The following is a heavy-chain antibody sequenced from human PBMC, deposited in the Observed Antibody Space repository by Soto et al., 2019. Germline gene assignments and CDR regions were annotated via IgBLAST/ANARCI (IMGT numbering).Heavy chain of an antibody. Sequence: SETLSLTCTVSGGSISSGGYYRSWIRQHPGKGLEWIGYIYYSGSTYYNPSLKSRVTISVDTSKNQFSLKLSSVTAADTAVYYCASGTVVYSYYGSGSHDAFDIWGQGTMVTVSS. CDR3: ASGTVVYSYYGSGSHDAFDI. CDR2: IYYSGST. J-gene: IGHJ3*02. CDR1: GGSISSGGYY. D-gene: IGHD3-10*01. V-gene: IGHV4-31*03.